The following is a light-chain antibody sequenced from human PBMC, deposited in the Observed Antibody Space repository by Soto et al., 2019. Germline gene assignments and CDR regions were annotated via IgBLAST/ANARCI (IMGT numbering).Light chain of an antibody. CDR1: QTINSY. V-gene: IGKV1-39*01. CDR2: AAS. Sequence: DIQMTQSPPSLSAAVGDTVTVTCRASQTINSYLTWYQQKPGEAPKLLIYAASTLHTGVPSRFSGNGSGTDFTLTISSLQPEDCATYYCQQSATTPWTFGLGTEVDI. CDR3: QQSATTPWT. J-gene: IGKJ1*01.